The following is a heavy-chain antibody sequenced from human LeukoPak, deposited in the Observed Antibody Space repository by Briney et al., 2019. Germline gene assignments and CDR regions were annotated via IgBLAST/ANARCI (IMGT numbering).Heavy chain of an antibody. CDR1: GYRFTTYW. CDR2: IYPGDSAT. CDR3: ARRQGCSSTSCPPDS. D-gene: IGHD2-2*01. J-gene: IGHJ4*02. Sequence: GEPLKISCRGPGYRFTTYWIGWVRQMPGKGLEWMGIIYPGDSATRYSPSFQGQVTMSAAKSINTAYLQWSSLKASDTAMYYCARRQGCSSTSCPPDSWGQGTLVTVSS. V-gene: IGHV5-51*01.